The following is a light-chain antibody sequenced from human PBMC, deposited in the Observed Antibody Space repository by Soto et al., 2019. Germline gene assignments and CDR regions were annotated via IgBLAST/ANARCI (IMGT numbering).Light chain of an antibody. CDR2: DAS. V-gene: IGKV1-33*01. Sequence: DIQMTQSPSSLSASVGDRVTITCQASQDISNYLNWYQQKPGKAPKLLIYDASNLETGVPSRFSGSGSGTDFTLTISSLQPEDIATYYCQQYDNLPGFGGGTKVEIK. CDR3: QQYDNLPG. J-gene: IGKJ4*01. CDR1: QDISNY.